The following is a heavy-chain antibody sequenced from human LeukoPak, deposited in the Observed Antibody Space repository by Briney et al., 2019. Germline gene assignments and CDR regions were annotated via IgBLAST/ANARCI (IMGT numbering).Heavy chain of an antibody. J-gene: IGHJ4*02. CDR2: IYYSGST. Sequence: SETLSLTCTVSGGSISSGDYYWSWIRQPPGKGLEWIGYIYYSGSTYYNPSLKSRVTISVDTSKNQFSLKLSSVTAADTAVYYCARVEGGRGWYYFDYWGQGTLVTVSS. D-gene: IGHD6-19*01. CDR1: GGSISSGDYY. V-gene: IGHV4-30-4*01. CDR3: ARVEGGRGWYYFDY.